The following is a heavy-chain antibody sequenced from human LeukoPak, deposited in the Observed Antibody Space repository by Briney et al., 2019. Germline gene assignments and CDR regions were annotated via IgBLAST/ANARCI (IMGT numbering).Heavy chain of an antibody. CDR2: ISYDGSNK. Sequence: PGGSLRLSCAASGFTFSSYGMHWVRQAPGKGLEWVAIISYDGSNKYYADSVKGRFTISRDNSKNTLYLQMNSLRAEDTAVYYCAKARDIVVAVVATPFDLWGRGTLVTVSS. CDR1: GFTFSSYG. CDR3: AKARDIVVAVVATPFDL. D-gene: IGHD2-15*01. V-gene: IGHV3-30*18. J-gene: IGHJ2*01.